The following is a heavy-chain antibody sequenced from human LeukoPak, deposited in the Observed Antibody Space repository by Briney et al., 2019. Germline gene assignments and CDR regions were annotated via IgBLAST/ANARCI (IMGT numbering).Heavy chain of an antibody. Sequence: ASVKVSCKASGYTFTSYDINWVRQATGQGLEWMGWMNPDSGNTGYAQKFQGRVTMTRNTSISTAYMELSSLRSEDTAVYYCARAGTAMVLYYYYYGMDVWGQGTTVIVSS. J-gene: IGHJ6*02. CDR3: ARAGTAMVLYYYYYGMDV. CDR1: GYTFTSYD. D-gene: IGHD5-18*01. V-gene: IGHV1-8*01. CDR2: MNPDSGNT.